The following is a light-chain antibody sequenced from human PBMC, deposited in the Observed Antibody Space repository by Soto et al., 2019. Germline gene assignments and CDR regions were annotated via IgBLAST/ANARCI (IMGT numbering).Light chain of an antibody. V-gene: IGLV2-8*01. CDR3: SSYAGSNTSYV. Sequence: QSALTQPPSASGSPGQSVTISCTGTSRDVGGYNDVSWYQQHPGKAPKLMIYEVSKRPSGVPDRFSGSKSGNTASLTVSGLQAEDEADYYCSSYAGSNTSYVFGTGTKLTVL. CDR2: EVS. CDR1: SRDVGGYND. J-gene: IGLJ1*01.